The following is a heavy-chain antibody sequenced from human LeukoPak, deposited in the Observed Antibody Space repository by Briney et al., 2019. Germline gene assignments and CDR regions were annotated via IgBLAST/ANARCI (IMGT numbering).Heavy chain of an antibody. Sequence: GGSLRLSRTASGFTFGDYAMSWVRQAPGKGREWVGFIRSKAYGGTTEYAASVKGRFTISRDDSKSIAYLQMNSLKTEDTAVYYCTHCTNGVCYTGFDYWGQGTLVTVSS. CDR2: IRSKAYGGTT. V-gene: IGHV3-49*04. J-gene: IGHJ4*02. CDR3: THCTNGVCYTGFDY. D-gene: IGHD2-8*01. CDR1: GFTFGDYA.